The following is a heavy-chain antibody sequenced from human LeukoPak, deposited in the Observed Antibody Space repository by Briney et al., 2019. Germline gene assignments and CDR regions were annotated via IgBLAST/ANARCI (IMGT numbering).Heavy chain of an antibody. Sequence: PGGSLRLSCAASGFTFSSYGMHWVRQAPGKGLEWVAFIRYDGSNKYYADSVKGRFTISRDKSKDTLDLQMNSLRAEDTAVYYCAKEWGFGYYDYVWGSYRPIANDYWGQGTLVTVSS. CDR2: IRYDGSNK. CDR3: AKEWGFGYYDYVWGSYRPIANDY. J-gene: IGHJ4*02. D-gene: IGHD3-16*02. CDR1: GFTFSSYG. V-gene: IGHV3-30*02.